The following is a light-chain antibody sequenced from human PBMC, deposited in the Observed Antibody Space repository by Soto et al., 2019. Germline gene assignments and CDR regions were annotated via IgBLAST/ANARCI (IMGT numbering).Light chain of an antibody. CDR1: QRGLYSSNNKNN. CDR2: WAS. CDR3: QQYYSSPRT. V-gene: IGKV4-1*01. Sequence: DIVLTQSPDSLAVSLGERATINCKSSQRGLYSSNNKNNLAWYQQKPGQPPKLLIYWASTRESGVPDRFSGSGSGTDFTLTISSLQAEDVAVYYCQQYYSSPRTFGQGTKVEIK. J-gene: IGKJ1*01.